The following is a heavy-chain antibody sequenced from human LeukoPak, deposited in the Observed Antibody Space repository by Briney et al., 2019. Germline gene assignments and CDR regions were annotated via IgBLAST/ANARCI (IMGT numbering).Heavy chain of an antibody. V-gene: IGHV4-59*08. D-gene: IGHD2-15*01. Sequence: SETLSLTCTVSGGSISSYYWSWIRQPPGKGLEWIGYIYYSGSTNYDPSLKSRVTISVDTSKNRFSLKLSSVTAADTAVYYCAGGYCSGGSCYGPYWFDPWGQGTLVTVSS. CDR3: AGGYCSGGSCYGPYWFDP. CDR1: GGSISSYY. J-gene: IGHJ5*02. CDR2: IYYSGST.